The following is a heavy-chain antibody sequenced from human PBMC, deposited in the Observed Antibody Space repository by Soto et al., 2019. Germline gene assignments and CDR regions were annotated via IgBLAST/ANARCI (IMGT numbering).Heavy chain of an antibody. CDR1: GFTFSTYA. Sequence: VGSLRLSCAASGFTFSTYAMSWVRQAPGKGLEWVSGISATTGRTYYADSVKGRFTISRDNSKNTLFLQMNSLRVEDTAVYYCANRRQMYSDSSGYSPAGSWGQGTLVTVSS. J-gene: IGHJ5*02. CDR3: ANRRQMYSDSSGYSPAGS. V-gene: IGHV3-23*01. D-gene: IGHD3-22*01. CDR2: ISATTGRT.